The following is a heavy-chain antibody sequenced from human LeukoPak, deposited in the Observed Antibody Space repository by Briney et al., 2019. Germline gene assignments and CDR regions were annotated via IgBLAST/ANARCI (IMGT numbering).Heavy chain of an antibody. CDR1: GFTFSSYW. J-gene: IGHJ4*02. V-gene: IGHV3-7*03. CDR2: IKQDGSEK. Sequence: GGSLRLSCAASGFTFSSYWMSWVRQAPGKGLEWVANIKQDGSEKYYVDSVKGRFTISRDNAKNSLYLQMNSLRAEDMALYYCAKDKGVGATRGIDYWGQGTLVTVSS. D-gene: IGHD1-26*01. CDR3: AKDKGVGATRGIDY.